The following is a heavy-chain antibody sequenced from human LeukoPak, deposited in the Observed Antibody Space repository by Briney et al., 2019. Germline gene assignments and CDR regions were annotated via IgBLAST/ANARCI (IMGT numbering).Heavy chain of an antibody. CDR1: GGTFSSYA. Sequence: SVKVSCKASGGTFSSYAISWVRQAPGQGLEWMGRIIPILGIANYAQKFQGRVTITADKSTSTAYMELSSLRSEDTAVYYCARGAPSYYGDYAVSDYWGQGTLVTVSS. CDR2: IIPILGIA. D-gene: IGHD4-17*01. J-gene: IGHJ4*02. V-gene: IGHV1-69*04. CDR3: ARGAPSYYGDYAVSDY.